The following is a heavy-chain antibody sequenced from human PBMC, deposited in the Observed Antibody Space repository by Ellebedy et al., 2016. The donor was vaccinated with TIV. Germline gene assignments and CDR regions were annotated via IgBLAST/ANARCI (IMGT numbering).Heavy chain of an antibody. CDR2: ISPSSSTI. Sequence: GGSLRLSXAASGSTFSSYTMSWVRQAPGKGLEWVSSISPSSSTIYYADSVKGRFTISRDNAKNSLYLQMNSLRDDDTAVYYCARDRTRVDSPAEDWGQGTLITVSS. V-gene: IGHV3-48*02. CDR3: ARDRTRVDSPAED. CDR1: GSTFSSYT. J-gene: IGHJ4*02. D-gene: IGHD2-15*01.